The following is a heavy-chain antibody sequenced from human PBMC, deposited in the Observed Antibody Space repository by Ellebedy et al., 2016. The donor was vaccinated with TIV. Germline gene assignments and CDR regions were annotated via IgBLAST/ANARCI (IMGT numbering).Heavy chain of an antibody. CDR3: VKDSPESGYSFGYYDY. CDR1: GFRFDDYA. J-gene: IGHJ4*02. V-gene: IGHV3-9*01. CDR2: ITWNSGTR. D-gene: IGHD5-18*01. Sequence: SLKISXAASGFRFDDYAMHWVRQVPGKGLEWVSGITWNSGTRNYADSVKGRFTISRDNAKNSLYLQMNSLRPEDTALYYCVKDSPESGYSFGYYDYWGRGTLVTVSS.